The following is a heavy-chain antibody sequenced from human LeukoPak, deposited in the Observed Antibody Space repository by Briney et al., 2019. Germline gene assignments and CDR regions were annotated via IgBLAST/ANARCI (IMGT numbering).Heavy chain of an antibody. CDR1: GGSISSGSYY. CDR2: IYTSGST. V-gene: IGHV4-61*02. D-gene: IGHD5-18*01. Sequence: SETLSLTCTVSGGSISSGSYYWSWIRQPAGKGLEWIGRIYTSGSTNYNPSLKSRVTISVDTSKNQFSLKLSSVTAADTAVYYCARGRGYSYGYLSWFDPWGQGTLVTVSP. J-gene: IGHJ5*02. CDR3: ARGRGYSYGYLSWFDP.